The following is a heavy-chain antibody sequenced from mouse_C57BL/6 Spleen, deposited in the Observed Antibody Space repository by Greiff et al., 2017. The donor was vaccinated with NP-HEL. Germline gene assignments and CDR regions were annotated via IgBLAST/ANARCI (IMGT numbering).Heavy chain of an antibody. V-gene: IGHV6-3*01. J-gene: IGHJ2*01. Sequence: EVQVVESGGGLVQPGGSMKLSCVASGFTFSNYWMNWVRQSPEKGLEWVAQIRLKSDNYATHYAESVKGRFTISRDDSKSSVYLQMNNLRAEDTGIYYCTDGYYLAYWGQGTTLTVSS. CDR3: TDGYYLAY. CDR1: GFTFSNYW. D-gene: IGHD1-1*01. CDR2: IRLKSDNYAT.